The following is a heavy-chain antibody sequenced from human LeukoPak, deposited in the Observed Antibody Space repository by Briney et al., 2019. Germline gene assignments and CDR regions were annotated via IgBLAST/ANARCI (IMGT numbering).Heavy chain of an antibody. CDR1: GFSISSYW. V-gene: IGHV3-74*01. CDR3: ARVAEPMRSRYWYFDL. Sequence: GGSLRLSCAGTGFSISSYWMHWVRQAPGKGLVWVSRISSDGHDTRFADSVKGRFTISRDIAKNTLYLQMNSLRAEDTAVYYCARVAEPMRSRYWYFDLWGRGTLVTVSS. J-gene: IGHJ2*01. CDR2: ISSDGHDT. D-gene: IGHD1-26*01.